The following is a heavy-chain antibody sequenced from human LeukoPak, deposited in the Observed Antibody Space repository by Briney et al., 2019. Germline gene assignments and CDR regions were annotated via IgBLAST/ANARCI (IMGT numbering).Heavy chain of an antibody. D-gene: IGHD2-15*01. V-gene: IGHV1-2*06. J-gene: IGHJ5*02. CDR2: VNPNSGGT. CDR3: ARGYCSGGSCYSVENWFDP. Sequence: ASVKVTCKAAGYTFTGYYMFWVRQAPGQGLEWMGRVNPNSGGTNYAQKFQGRVTMTRDTSISTAYMELSRLRSDDTAVYYCARGYCSGGSCYSVENWFDPWGQGTLVTVSS. CDR1: GYTFTGYY.